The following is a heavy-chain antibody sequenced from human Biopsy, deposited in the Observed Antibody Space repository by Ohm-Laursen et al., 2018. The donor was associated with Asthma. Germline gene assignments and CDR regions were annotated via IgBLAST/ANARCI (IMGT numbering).Heavy chain of an antibody. D-gene: IGHD3-22*01. J-gene: IGHJ3*01. V-gene: IGHV3-23*01. CDR3: VKDTVEDRGGYYTFDV. CDR2: ISPDGRSA. Sequence: SLRLSCAVSGFTFGGYAMSWARQAPGKGLEWVSTISPDGRSAHGPDSFRGRFTISRDNSRDTLYLQMRSLRADDTAVYYCVKDTVEDRGGYYTFDVWGQGTKVTVSS. CDR1: GFTFGGYA.